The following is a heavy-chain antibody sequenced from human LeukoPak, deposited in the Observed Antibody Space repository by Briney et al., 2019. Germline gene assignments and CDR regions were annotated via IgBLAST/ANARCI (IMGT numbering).Heavy chain of an antibody. D-gene: IGHD5-12*01. CDR3: ATVSVATIIYFDY. CDR2: FDPEDGET. J-gene: IGHJ4*02. CDR1: GYTLTDLS. V-gene: IGHV1-24*01. Sequence: ASVKVSCKVSGYTLTDLSMHWVRQAPGKGLEWMGGFDPEDGETIYAQKFQGRVTMTEATATDTAYMELSSLRSEDTAVYYCATVSVATIIYFDYWGQGTLVTVSS.